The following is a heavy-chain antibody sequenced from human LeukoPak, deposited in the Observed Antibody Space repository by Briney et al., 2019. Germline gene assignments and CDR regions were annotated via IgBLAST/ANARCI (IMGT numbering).Heavy chain of an antibody. D-gene: IGHD4-17*01. Sequence: GGSLRLSCAASGFIFRSYEMNWVRQAPGKGLEWVSYISSSGSTIYYADSVKGRFTLSRDNAKNSLYLQMNSLKTEDTAVYYCATPLTYGPNYYMDVWGKGTTVTVSS. CDR2: ISSSGSTI. CDR1: GFIFRSYE. V-gene: IGHV3-48*03. J-gene: IGHJ6*03. CDR3: ATPLTYGPNYYMDV.